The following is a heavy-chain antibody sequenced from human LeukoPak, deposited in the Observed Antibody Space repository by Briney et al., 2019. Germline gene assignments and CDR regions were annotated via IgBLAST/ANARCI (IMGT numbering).Heavy chain of an antibody. CDR2: IYHSGST. V-gene: IGHV4-30-2*01. Sequence: SQTLSLTCTVSGGSISSGGYYWSWIRQPPGKGLEWIGYIYHSGSTNYNPSLKSRVTISVDTSKNQFSLKLSSVTAADTAVYFCARLRILAAFFDYWGQGTLVTVSS. CDR1: GGSISSGGYY. CDR3: ARLRILAAFFDY. D-gene: IGHD2-15*01. J-gene: IGHJ4*02.